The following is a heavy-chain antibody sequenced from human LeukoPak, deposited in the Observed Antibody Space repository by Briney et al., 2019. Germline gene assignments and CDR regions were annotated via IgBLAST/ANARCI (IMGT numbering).Heavy chain of an antibody. Sequence: PSETLSLTCAVYGGSFSGYYWSWIRQPPGKGLEWIGEINHSGSTNYNPSLKSRVTISVDTSKNQFSLKLSSVTAADTAVYYCARGIIYYDSSGYYYQHYFDYWGQGTLVTVSS. CDR3: ARGIIYYDSSGYYYQHYFDY. CDR2: INHSGST. D-gene: IGHD3-22*01. CDR1: GGSFSGYY. J-gene: IGHJ4*02. V-gene: IGHV4-34*01.